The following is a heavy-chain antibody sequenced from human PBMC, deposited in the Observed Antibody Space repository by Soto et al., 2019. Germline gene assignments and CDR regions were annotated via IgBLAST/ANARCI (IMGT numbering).Heavy chain of an antibody. D-gene: IGHD3-22*01. V-gene: IGHV3-64D*08. CDR3: VTGRITMFVVVSPQDPEF. CDR2: ISSNGGST. CDR1: GVTFSNYA. J-gene: IGHJ4*02. Sequence: WESLRLSCSASGVTFSNYAMHWIRQAPGKGLEYISAISSNGGSTYYADSVKGRFTISRDNSKNTLYLQMSSLRAEDTAVYYGVTGRITMFVVVSPQDPEFWGQGTLVTVSS.